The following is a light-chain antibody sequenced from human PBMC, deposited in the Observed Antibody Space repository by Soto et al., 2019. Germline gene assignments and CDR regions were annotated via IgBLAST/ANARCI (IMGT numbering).Light chain of an antibody. Sequence: DIPMTQSPSSVSASAGDSVNITCRASQGITTWLAWYQQKPGKAPKLLIYAASSLQSGVPSRFSGSGSGTDFTLTISSLQPXXXXTYYCQQANSFPYTFGXGTXLEIK. CDR3: QQANSFPYT. V-gene: IGKV1-12*01. CDR2: AAS. J-gene: IGKJ2*01. CDR1: QGITTW.